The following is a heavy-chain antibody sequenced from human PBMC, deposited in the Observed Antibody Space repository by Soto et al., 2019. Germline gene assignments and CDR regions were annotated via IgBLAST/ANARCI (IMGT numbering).Heavy chain of an antibody. CDR1: GFTFSSYG. D-gene: IGHD6-13*01. CDR2: IWYDGSNK. J-gene: IGHJ6*03. CDR3: ARDKDDSSQYMDV. V-gene: IGHV3-33*01. Sequence: VQLVESGGGVVQPGRSLRLSCAASGFTFSSYGMHWVRQAPGKGLEWVAVIWYDGSNKYYADSVKGRFTISRDNSKNTLYLQMNSLRAEDTAVYYCARDKDDSSQYMDVWGKGTTVTVSS.